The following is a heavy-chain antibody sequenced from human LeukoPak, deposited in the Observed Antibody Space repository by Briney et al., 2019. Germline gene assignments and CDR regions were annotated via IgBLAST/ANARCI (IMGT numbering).Heavy chain of an antibody. Sequence: PSETLSLTCIVSGYSISSGYYWGWIRQSPGKGLEWIGSLYHGGSTYYNPSLKSRVTISVDTSKNQFSLKLSSVTAADTAVYYCARLRERMVRGGPSGKYNWFDPWGQGTLVTVSS. CDR1: GYSISSGYY. D-gene: IGHD3-10*01. J-gene: IGHJ5*02. V-gene: IGHV4-38-2*02. CDR3: ARLRERMVRGGPSGKYNWFDP. CDR2: LYHGGST.